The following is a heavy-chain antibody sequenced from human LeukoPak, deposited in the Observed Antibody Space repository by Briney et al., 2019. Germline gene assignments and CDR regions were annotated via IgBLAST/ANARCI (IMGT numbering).Heavy chain of an antibody. CDR3: ARRFGETISGY. V-gene: IGHV4-38-2*02. J-gene: IGHJ4*02. D-gene: IGHD3-10*01. CDR1: GYSISSGYY. Sequence: SETLSLTCTVSGYSISSGYYWGWIRQPPGKGLEWIGSIYHSGSTYYNPSLKSRVTISVDTSKNQFSLKLSSVTAADTAVYYCARRFGETISGYWGQGTLVTVSS. CDR2: IYHSGST.